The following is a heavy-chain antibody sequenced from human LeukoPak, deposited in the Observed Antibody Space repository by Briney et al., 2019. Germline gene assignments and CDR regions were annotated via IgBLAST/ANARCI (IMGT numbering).Heavy chain of an antibody. D-gene: IGHD3-22*01. CDR2: IDTDESST. CDR3: ARGDDYYYDTSGYYY. V-gene: IGHV3-74*01. Sequence: GGSLRLSCAASGFTFSNYWMHWVRQAPGKGLVWVSRIDTDESSTSYADSVKGRFTISRDNAKNTLYLQVNSLRAEDTAVYYCARGDDYYYDTSGYYYWGQGTLVTVSS. J-gene: IGHJ4*02. CDR1: GFTFSNYW.